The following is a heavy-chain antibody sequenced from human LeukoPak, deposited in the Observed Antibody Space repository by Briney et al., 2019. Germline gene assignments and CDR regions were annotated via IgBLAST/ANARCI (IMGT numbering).Heavy chain of an antibody. CDR2: IRSKAAGGTT. J-gene: IGHJ4*02. D-gene: IGHD6-19*01. CDR1: GFTFGDYA. V-gene: IGHV3-49*04. CDR3: TRDGREAVAAYYFDY. Sequence: HTGGSLRLSCTASGFTFGDYAMNWVRQAPGKGLEWVGFIRSKAAGGTTEYAASVKGRFTISRHDSKSIAYLQMNSLKTEDTAVYYCTRDGREAVAAYYFDYWGQGTLVTVSS.